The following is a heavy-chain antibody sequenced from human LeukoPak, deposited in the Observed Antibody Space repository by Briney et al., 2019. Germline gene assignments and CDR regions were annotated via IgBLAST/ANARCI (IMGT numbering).Heavy chain of an antibody. CDR1: GGSFSGYY. Sequence: PSETLSLTCAVYGGSFSGYYWSWIRQPPGKGLQWIGEINHSGSTNYNPSLKSRVTISVDTSKNQFSLKLSSVTAADTAVYYCARSQLYGSGSYGDWFDPWGQGTLVTVSS. CDR2: INHSGST. V-gene: IGHV4-34*01. CDR3: ARSQLYGSGSYGDWFDP. D-gene: IGHD3-10*01. J-gene: IGHJ5*02.